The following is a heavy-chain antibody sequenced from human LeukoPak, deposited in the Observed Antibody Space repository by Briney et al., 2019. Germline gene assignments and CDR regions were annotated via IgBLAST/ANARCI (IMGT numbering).Heavy chain of an antibody. CDR3: ARVSSNSRGDYFDY. CDR1: GGTFSSYA. CDR2: IIPILGIA. V-gene: IGHV1-69*04. D-gene: IGHD7-27*01. Sequence: SVKVSCKASGGTFSSYAISWVRQAPGQGLEWMGRIIPILGIANYAQKFQGRVTITADKFTSTAYMGLSSLRSEDTAVYYCARVSSNSRGDYFDYWGQGTLVTVSS. J-gene: IGHJ4*02.